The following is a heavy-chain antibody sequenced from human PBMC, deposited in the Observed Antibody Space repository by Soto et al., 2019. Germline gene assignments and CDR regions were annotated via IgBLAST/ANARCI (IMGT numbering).Heavy chain of an antibody. CDR1: GYTFTGYY. J-gene: IGHJ4*02. D-gene: IGHD3-22*01. V-gene: IGHV1-2*04. CDR3: ARDSRSSGYYYFDY. Sequence: RAAVKVSCKASGYTFTGYYMHWLRQAPGQGLEWMGWINPNSGGTNYAQKFQGWVTMTRDTSISTAYMELSRLRSDDTAVYYCARDSRSSGYYYFDYWGQGTLVTVS. CDR2: INPNSGGT.